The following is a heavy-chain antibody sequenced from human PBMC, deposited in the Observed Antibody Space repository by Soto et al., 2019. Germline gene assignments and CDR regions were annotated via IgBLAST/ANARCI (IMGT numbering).Heavy chain of an antibody. J-gene: IGHJ4*02. V-gene: IGHV1-18*01. CDR3: ARDKGDGSGSYYGY. Sequence: QVKLVQSGAEVKKPGASVKVSCKASGYTFTSYGISWVRQAPGQGLEWMGWISAYNGNTNYAQKLQGRVTMTTDTTTSKAYMERRRLRSEDTAVYYCARDKGDGSGSYYGYWGQGTLVTVSS. CDR1: GYTFTSYG. D-gene: IGHD3-10*01. CDR2: ISAYNGNT.